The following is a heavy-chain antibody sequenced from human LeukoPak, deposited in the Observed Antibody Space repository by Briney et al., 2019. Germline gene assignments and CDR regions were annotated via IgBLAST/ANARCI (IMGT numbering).Heavy chain of an antibody. CDR3: ARDRINYGSGSRFDY. D-gene: IGHD3-10*01. CDR2: ISRSGTTI. Sequence: PGGSLRLSCAASGFTFNDYYMCWIRQAPGKGLEWVSYISRSGTTIYYADSVKGRFTISRDNAKNSLFLQMNSLRAEDTAVYYCARDRINYGSGSRFDYWGQGTLVTVSS. CDR1: GFTFNDYY. V-gene: IGHV3-11*04. J-gene: IGHJ4*02.